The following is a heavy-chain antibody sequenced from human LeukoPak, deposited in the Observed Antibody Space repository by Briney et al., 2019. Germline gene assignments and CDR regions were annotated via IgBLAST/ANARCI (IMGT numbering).Heavy chain of an antibody. CDR3: AIHHSGYGHFDY. D-gene: IGHD5-12*01. V-gene: IGHV1-69*13. J-gene: IGHJ4*02. Sequence: SVKVSCKASGGTFSSYAISWVRQAPGQGLEWMGGIIPIFGTANYAQKFQGRVTITADESTSTAYMELSSLRSEDTAVYYCAIHHSGYGHFDYWGQGTLVTVSS. CDR2: IIPIFGTA. CDR1: GGTFSSYA.